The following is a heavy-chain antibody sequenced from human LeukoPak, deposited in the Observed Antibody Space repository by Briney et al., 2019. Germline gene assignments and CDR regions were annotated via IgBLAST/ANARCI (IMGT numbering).Heavy chain of an antibody. CDR3: ARSYGGNYDY. Sequence: PGGSLRLSCAASGFTFSSYDMHWVRQATGKGLEWVSAIGTAGDTYYPGSVKGRFTISRGNAKSSLYLQMNSLRAGDTAVYYCARSYGGNYDYWGQGTLVTVSS. V-gene: IGHV3-13*04. J-gene: IGHJ4*02. CDR1: GFTFSSYD. D-gene: IGHD4-23*01. CDR2: IGTAGDT.